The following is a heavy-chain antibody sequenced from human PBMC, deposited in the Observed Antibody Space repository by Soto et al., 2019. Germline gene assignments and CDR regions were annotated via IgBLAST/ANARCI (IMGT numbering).Heavy chain of an antibody. J-gene: IGHJ4*02. CDR1: GFTFSISA. V-gene: IGHV3-23*01. Sequence: EVQLLESGGGLVQPGGSLRLSCAASGFTFSISARSWVRQAPGKGLEWVSAISSGGGTYYADSVKGRFTISRDNSKNTLXLQXXXXXXXXXXXXXXXXXXXXXXDFGGQGTLVSVAS. CDR2: ISSGGGT. CDR3: XXXXXXXXDF.